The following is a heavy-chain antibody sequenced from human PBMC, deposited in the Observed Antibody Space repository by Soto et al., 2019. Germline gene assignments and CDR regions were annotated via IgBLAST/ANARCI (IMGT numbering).Heavy chain of an antibody. V-gene: IGHV1-3*01. CDR2: INAGNGNT. CDR1: GYTFTSYA. CDR3: ASASGGRGMPAAGQVSRVFDI. Sequence: ASVKVSCKASGYTFTSYAMHWVRQAPGQRLEWMGWINAGNGNTKYSQKFQGRVTITRDTSASTAYMELSSLRSEDTAVYYCASASGGRGMPAAGQVSRVFDIWAKGTRVTLSS. J-gene: IGHJ3*02. D-gene: IGHD6-13*01.